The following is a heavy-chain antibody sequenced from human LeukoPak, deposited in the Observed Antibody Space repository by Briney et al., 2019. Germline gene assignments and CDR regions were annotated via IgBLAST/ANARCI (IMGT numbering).Heavy chain of an antibody. CDR2: IRYDGSNK. CDR1: GFTFSSYG. V-gene: IGHV3-30*02. CDR3: AKGLINPADAFDI. Sequence: GGSLRLSCAASGFTFSSYGMHWVRQAPGKGLEWVAFIRYDGSNKYYADSVKGRFTISRDNSKNTLYLQMNSLRAEDTAVYYCAKGLINPADAFDIWGQGTMVTVSS. D-gene: IGHD3-10*01. J-gene: IGHJ3*02.